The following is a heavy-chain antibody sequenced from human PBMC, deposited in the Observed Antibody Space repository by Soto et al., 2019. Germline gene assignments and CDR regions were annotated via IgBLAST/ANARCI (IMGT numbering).Heavy chain of an antibody. CDR1: GYTFTSYY. V-gene: IGHV1-46*01. Sequence: ASVKVSCKASGYTFTSYYMHWVRQAPGQGLEWMGIINPSGGSTSYAQKFQGRVTMTRDTSTSTVYMELSSLRSEDTAVYYCARSIPTHLIVAYGLDVWGQGTTVTVSS. CDR3: ARSIPTHLIVAYGLDV. D-gene: IGHD2-15*01. CDR2: INPSGGST. J-gene: IGHJ6*02.